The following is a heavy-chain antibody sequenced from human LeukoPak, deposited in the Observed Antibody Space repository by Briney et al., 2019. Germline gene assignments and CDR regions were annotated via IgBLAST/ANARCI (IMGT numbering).Heavy chain of an antibody. Sequence: ASVNVSCTTSGDSFINFYMRWVRQAPGQGLEWRGIINPSGVTTSFAQKFQGSLTMTRDLSTRTVYMELNSLRSEDTAVYYCARAWEAVAGKYGVIDYWGQGTLVTVSS. CDR1: GDSFINFY. V-gene: IGHV1-46*01. CDR3: ARAWEAVAGKYGVIDY. D-gene: IGHD6-19*01. J-gene: IGHJ4*02. CDR2: INPSGVTT.